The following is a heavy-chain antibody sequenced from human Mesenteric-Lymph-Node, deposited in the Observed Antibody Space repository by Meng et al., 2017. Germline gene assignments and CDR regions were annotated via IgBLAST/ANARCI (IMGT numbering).Heavy chain of an antibody. J-gene: IGHJ4*02. CDR1: GGSVSSGSYY. Sequence: QGQLQEPGPGLVRPSETLSLTCTVSGGSVSSGSYYWSWIRQPPGKGLEWIGYIYYSGSTNYNPSLKSRVTISVDTSKNQFSLKLSSVTAADTAVYYCARESDYGDFDYWGQGTLVTVSS. V-gene: IGHV4-61*01. CDR3: ARESDYGDFDY. D-gene: IGHD4-17*01. CDR2: IYYSGST.